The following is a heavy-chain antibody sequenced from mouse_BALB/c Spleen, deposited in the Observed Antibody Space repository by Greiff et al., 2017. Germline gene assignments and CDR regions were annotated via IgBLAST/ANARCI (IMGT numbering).Heavy chain of an antibody. D-gene: IGHD2-4*01. CDR3: ARGGITTVYAMDY. CDR1: GFSLTGYG. CDR2: IWGDGST. J-gene: IGHJ4*01. V-gene: IGHV2-6-7*01. Sequence: VQVVESGPGLVAPSQSLSITCTVSGFSLTGYGVNWVRQPPGKGLEWLGMIWGDGSTDYNSALKSRLSISKDNSKSQVFLKMNSLQTDDTARYYCARGGITTVYAMDYWGQGTSVTVSS.